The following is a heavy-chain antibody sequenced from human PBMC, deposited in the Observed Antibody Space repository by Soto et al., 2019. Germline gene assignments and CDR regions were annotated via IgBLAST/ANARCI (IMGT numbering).Heavy chain of an antibody. V-gene: IGHV1-69*13. CDR1: GGTFSSYA. Sequence: VKVSCKASGGTFSSYAISWVRQAPGQGLEWMGGIIPIFGTANYAQKFQGRVTITADESTSTAYMELKSLRSEDTAVYYCARGLGIFSGALYYYYGMDVWGQGTTVTVSS. CDR2: IIPIFGTA. CDR3: ARGLGIFSGALYYYYGMDV. D-gene: IGHD2-15*01. J-gene: IGHJ6*02.